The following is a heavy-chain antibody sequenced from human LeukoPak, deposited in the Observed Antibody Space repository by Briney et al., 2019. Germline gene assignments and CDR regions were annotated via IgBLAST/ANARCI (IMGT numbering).Heavy chain of an antibody. V-gene: IGHV3-23*01. CDR2: ISGRGDST. J-gene: IGHJ4*02. Sequence: GGSLRLSCAASGFTFSRYAVNWVRQAPGKGLEWVSAISGRGDSTFYAESVKGRFTISRDNSKNTLYLQMNSLKAEDTAIYYCARDPDPQGNLDYWGQGTQVIVSS. CDR1: GFTFSRYA. D-gene: IGHD1-14*01. CDR3: ARDPDPQGNLDY.